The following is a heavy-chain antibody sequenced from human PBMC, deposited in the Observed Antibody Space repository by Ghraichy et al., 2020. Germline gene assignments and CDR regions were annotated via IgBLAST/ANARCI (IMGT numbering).Heavy chain of an antibody. J-gene: IGHJ5*02. CDR2: RENT. D-gene: IGHD6-6*01. V-gene: IGHV4-34*01. Sequence: RENTNYNPSLKSRVTISVDTSKNQFSLKLSSVTAADTAVYYCARGRIAARINWFDPWGQGT. CDR3: ARGRIAARINWFDP.